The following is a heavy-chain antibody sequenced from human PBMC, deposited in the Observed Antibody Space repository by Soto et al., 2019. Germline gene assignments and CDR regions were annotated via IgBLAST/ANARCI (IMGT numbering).Heavy chain of an antibody. CDR1: GGSFSGYY. J-gene: IGHJ6*02. CDR3: AKNKVEMATFYKYSAMDV. V-gene: IGHV4-34*01. Sequence: PSETLSLTCAVYGGSFSGYYWSWIRQPPGKGLEWIGEINHRGSTKYNPSLKSRVTISADTSKNQFSLKLSSVAAADTAVYYCAKNKVEMATFYKYSAMDVWGQGTTVTVSS. CDR2: INHRGST. D-gene: IGHD5-12*01.